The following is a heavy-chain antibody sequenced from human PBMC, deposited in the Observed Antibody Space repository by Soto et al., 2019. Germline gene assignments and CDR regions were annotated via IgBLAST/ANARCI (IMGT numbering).Heavy chain of an antibody. CDR3: ARDPGTVTTVWARTTDWYFDL. CDR1: GGSISSYY. D-gene: IGHD4-17*01. V-gene: IGHV4-59*01. CDR2: IYYSGST. Sequence: QVQLQESGPGLVKPSETLSLTCTVSGGSISSYYWSWIRQPPGKGLEWIGYIYYSGSTNYNPSLKSRVTISVDTSKNQFSLKLSSVTAADTAVYYCARDPGTVTTVWARTTDWYFDLWGRGTLVTVSS. J-gene: IGHJ2*01.